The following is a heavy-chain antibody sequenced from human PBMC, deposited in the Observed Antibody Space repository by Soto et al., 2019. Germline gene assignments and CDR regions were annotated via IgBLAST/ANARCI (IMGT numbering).Heavy chain of an antibody. CDR3: ASSGRFWSGYYRG. J-gene: IGHJ4*02. CDR2: IYYSGST. Sequence: ASGTLSLTCTFSGGSISSGGYYWSWIRQHPGKGLEWIGYIYYSGSTYYNPSLKSRVTISVDTSTNQFSLKLSSVTAADTAVYYCASSGRFWSGYYRGWGQGTLVTVSS. V-gene: IGHV4-31*03. CDR1: GGSISSGGYY. D-gene: IGHD3-3*01.